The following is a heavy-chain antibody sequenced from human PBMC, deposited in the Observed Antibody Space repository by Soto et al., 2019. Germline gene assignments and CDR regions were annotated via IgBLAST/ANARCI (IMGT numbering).Heavy chain of an antibody. CDR2: IHSSGGT. D-gene: IGHD2-15*01. CDR1: GASIKSRNYF. CDR3: GRLAEAATGHTDFDF. J-gene: IGHJ4*02. V-gene: IGHV4-39*02. Sequence: QLQLQETGLGLVKPSETLSLTCTVSGASIKSRNYFWGWIRQPPGKGLEFVGSIHSSGGTYYNPSLKSRVTVSVDLSNSHFSLSLKSLTATDTAVYYCGRLAEAATGHTDFDFWGQGTLVTVSS.